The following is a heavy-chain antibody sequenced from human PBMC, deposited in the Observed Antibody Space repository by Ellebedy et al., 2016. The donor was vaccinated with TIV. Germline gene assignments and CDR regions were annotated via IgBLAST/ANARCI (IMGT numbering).Heavy chain of an antibody. CDR3: AGEWSSGYSPGY. CDR1: GFSFSDYA. V-gene: IGHV3-23*01. CDR2: FSNST. Sequence: GESLKISCAASGFSFSDYAMTWVRQAPGKGLEWVSHFSNSTYYADSVKGRFTISRDNSKNTLYLQMNSLRAEDTAVYYCAGEWSSGYSPGYWGQGTLVTVSS. D-gene: IGHD3-22*01. J-gene: IGHJ4*02.